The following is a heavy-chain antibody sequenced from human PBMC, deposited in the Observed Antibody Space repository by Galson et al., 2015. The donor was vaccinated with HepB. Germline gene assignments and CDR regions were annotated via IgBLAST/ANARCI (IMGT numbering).Heavy chain of an antibody. D-gene: IGHD3-3*01. Sequence: TLSLTCTVSGGSISSGDYYWSWIRQPPGKGLEWIGYIYYSGSTYYNPSLKSRVTISVDTSKNQFSLKLSSVTAADTAVYYCARDPFNLEWSSFDYWGQGTLVTVSS. CDR3: ARDPFNLEWSSFDY. J-gene: IGHJ4*02. V-gene: IGHV4-30-4*01. CDR2: IYYSGST. CDR1: GGSISSGDYY.